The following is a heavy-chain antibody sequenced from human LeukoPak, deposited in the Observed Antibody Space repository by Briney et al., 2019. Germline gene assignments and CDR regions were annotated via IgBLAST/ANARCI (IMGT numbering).Heavy chain of an antibody. V-gene: IGHV4-61*05. CDR1: GGSISSSSYY. J-gene: IGHJ3*02. CDR3: ARVEMATTFGAFDI. CDR2: IYYSGST. Sequence: PSETLSLTCTVSGGSISSSSYYWGWIRQPPGKGLEWIGYIYYSGSTNYNPSLKSRVTISVDTSKNQFSLKLSSVTAADTAVYYCARVEMATTFGAFDIWGQGTMVTVSS. D-gene: IGHD5-24*01.